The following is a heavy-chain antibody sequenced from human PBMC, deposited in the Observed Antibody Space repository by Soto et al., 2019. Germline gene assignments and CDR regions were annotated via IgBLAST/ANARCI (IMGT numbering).Heavy chain of an antibody. J-gene: IGHJ6*03. CDR2: MNPNSGNT. CDR3: ARGGYYDCWSGYLTPGLYMDV. D-gene: IGHD3-3*01. V-gene: IGHV1-8*01. CDR1: GYTFTSYD. Sequence: ASVKVSCKASGYTFTSYDINWVRQATGQGLEWMGWMNPNSGNTGYAQKFQGRVTMTRNTSISTAYMELSSLRSEDTAVYYCARGGYYDCWSGYLTPGLYMDVWGKGTTVTVS.